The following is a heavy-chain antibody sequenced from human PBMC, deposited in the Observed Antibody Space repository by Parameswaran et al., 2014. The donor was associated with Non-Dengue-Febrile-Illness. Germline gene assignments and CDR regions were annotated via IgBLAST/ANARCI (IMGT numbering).Heavy chain of an antibody. CDR3: AREAGFVGTGSWLDP. CDR2: FNNDGSIT. Sequence: VRQAPGKGLVWVSKFNNDGSITTFADSVKGRFTISRDNAKNTLYLQMNNLRAEDTAVYYCAREAGFVGTGSWLDPWGQGILVTVSS. J-gene: IGHJ5*02. V-gene: IGHV3-74*01. D-gene: IGHD3-10*01.